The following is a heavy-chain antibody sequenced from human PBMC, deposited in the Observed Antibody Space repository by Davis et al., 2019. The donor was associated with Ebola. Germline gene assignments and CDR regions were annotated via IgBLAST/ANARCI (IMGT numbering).Heavy chain of an antibody. CDR1: GFTFSSYA. V-gene: IGHV3-23*01. CDR3: AKALGFTVTDYLDS. J-gene: IGHJ4*02. D-gene: IGHD4-17*01. CDR2: ISGSGGST. Sequence: GESLKISCAASGFTFSSYAMSWVRQAPGKGLEWVSAISGSGGSTYYADSVKGRFTISRDNSRNTLYVQMNSLRAEDTAIYYCAKALGFTVTDYLDSWGQGTLVTVSS.